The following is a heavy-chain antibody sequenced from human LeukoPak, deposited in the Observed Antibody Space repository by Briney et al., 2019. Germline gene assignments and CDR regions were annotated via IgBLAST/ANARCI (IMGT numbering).Heavy chain of an antibody. D-gene: IGHD3-22*01. V-gene: IGHV3-23*01. J-gene: IGHJ4*02. Sequence: GGSLRLSCTASGFPFIEYSMNWVRQVPGKGLEWVSGITASGATTYYADSVKGRFTISRDSSQSTLYLQMNSLRAEDTAVYFCAKRGVVIRVILVGFHKEAYYFDSWGQGALVTVSS. CDR2: ITASGATT. CDR1: GFPFIEYS. CDR3: AKRGVVIRVILVGFHKEAYYFDS.